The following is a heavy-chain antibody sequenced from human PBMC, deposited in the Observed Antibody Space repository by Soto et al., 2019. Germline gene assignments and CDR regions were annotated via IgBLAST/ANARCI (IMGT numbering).Heavy chain of an antibody. J-gene: IGHJ6*02. D-gene: IGHD3-22*01. CDR1: GYTFTSYY. CDR3: ARATYYYDSSGASGYYGMDV. V-gene: IGHV1-46*01. CDR2: INPSGGST. Sequence: GASVKVSCKASGYTFTSYYMHWVRQAPGQGLEWMGIINPSGGSTSYAQKFQGRVTMTRDTSTSTVYMELSSLRSEDTAVYYCARATYYYDSSGASGYYGMDVWGQGTTVTVSS.